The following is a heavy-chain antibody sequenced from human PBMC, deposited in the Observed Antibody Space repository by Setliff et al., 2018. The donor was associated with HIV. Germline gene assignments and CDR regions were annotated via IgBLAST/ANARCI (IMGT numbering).Heavy chain of an antibody. D-gene: IGHD3-3*01. CDR1: GGSFSGYY. CDR3: ARFERFPYYNFWSGFDP. J-gene: IGHJ5*02. Sequence: PSETLSLTCAVYGGSFSGYYWSWIRQPPGKGLEWIGEINHSGSTNYNPSLKSRVTISVDTSKNQFSLKLSSVTAADTAVYYCARFERFPYYNFWSGFDPWGQGTLVTVSS. CDR2: INHSGST. V-gene: IGHV4-34*01.